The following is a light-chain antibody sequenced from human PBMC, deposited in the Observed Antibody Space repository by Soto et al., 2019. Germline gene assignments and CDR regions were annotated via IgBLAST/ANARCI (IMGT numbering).Light chain of an antibody. CDR2: SND. CDR1: TSNIESNT. J-gene: IGLJ2*01. Sequence: QSVLTQPPSASGTPGQRVTICCSGSTSNIESNTVNWYQQLPRTAPKLLIYSNDQRPSGVPDRFSGSKSGTSASLAISGLQSEDEADYYCAAWDDNLNGPVFGGGTKLTVL. V-gene: IGLV1-44*01. CDR3: AAWDDNLNGPV.